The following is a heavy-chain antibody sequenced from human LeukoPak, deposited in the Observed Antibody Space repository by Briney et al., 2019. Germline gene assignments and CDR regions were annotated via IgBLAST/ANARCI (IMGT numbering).Heavy chain of an antibody. Sequence: SVKVSCKASGGTFSTYAISWVRQAPGQGLEWMGGIIPIFGTAKYAQNFQGRVTITADKSRSTAYMELSSLRSEDTAVYYCARGRSSPGNYYMDVWGKGTTVTVSS. V-gene: IGHV1-69*06. CDR3: ARGRSSPGNYYMDV. CDR1: GGTFSTYA. J-gene: IGHJ6*03. CDR2: IIPIFGTA.